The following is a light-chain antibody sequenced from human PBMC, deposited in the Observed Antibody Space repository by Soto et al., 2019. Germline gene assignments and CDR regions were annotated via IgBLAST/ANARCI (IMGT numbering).Light chain of an antibody. CDR2: KAS. V-gene: IGKV1-5*03. CDR3: QQYHSLNT. CDR1: QSISSW. Sequence: DIQMTQSPSTLSASVGDRVTITCRASQSISSWLAWYQQKPGKAPKVLIYKASSLESGVPSRFSGSGSGTEFSLTISSLQPDDFATYYCQQYHSLNTCCQGTKLEI. J-gene: IGKJ2*01.